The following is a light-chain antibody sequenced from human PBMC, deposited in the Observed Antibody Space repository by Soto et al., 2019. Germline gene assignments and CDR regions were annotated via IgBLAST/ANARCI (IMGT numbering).Light chain of an antibody. CDR3: QQRGVEVT. CDR1: QSVSNY. CDR2: DAS. J-gene: IGKJ5*01. Sequence: EIVLTQSPATLSLSPGERATLSCRASQSVSNYLAWHQQKPGQAPRLLIYDASNRATGIPARFSGSGSGTDFTLTISSLEPEDSAVYYCQQRGVEVTFCQGTRLEIQ. V-gene: IGKV3-11*01.